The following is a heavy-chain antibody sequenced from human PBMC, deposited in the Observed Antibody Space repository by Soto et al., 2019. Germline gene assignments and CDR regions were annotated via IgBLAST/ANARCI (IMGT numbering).Heavy chain of an antibody. V-gene: IGHV3-74*01. CDR1: GFTFCNAW. CDR2: INTDGSST. CDR3: GRDLDY. J-gene: IGHJ4*02. Sequence: PGGSLRLSCAASGFTFCNAWMSWVRQAPGKGLVWVSRINTDGSSTNYAGSVKGRFTISRDNAKNRLYLQMTSLRADDTAVYYCGRDLDYWGQGTLVTVSS.